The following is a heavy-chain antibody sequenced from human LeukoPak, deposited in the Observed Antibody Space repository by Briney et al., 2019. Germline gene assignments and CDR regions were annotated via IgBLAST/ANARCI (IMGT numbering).Heavy chain of an antibody. J-gene: IGHJ4*02. CDR1: DGSLSSYY. CDR2: IYTSGST. CDR3: ARVTRGYMYGNFDY. Sequence: SETLSLTCTVSDGSLSSYYWSWIRQPAGKGLEWIGRIYTSGSTSYNPSLKSRVTMSVDTSKKQFSLKLSSVTAADTAVYYCARVTRGYMYGNFDYWGQGTLVTVSS. V-gene: IGHV4-4*07. D-gene: IGHD5-18*01.